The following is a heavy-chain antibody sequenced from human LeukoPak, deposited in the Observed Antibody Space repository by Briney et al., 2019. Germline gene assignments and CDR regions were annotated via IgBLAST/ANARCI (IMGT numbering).Heavy chain of an antibody. CDR3: ARGAYYYDGSGYWISPDAFDI. V-gene: IGHV3-23*01. Sequence: GGSLRLSCVASGFNFNTYAMSWVRQAPGKGLEWVSAISGSDPGTYYADSVKGRFTISRDNAKNSLYLQMNSLRAEDTAVYYCARGAYYYDGSGYWISPDAFDIWGQGTMVTVSS. CDR2: ISGSDPGT. D-gene: IGHD3-22*01. J-gene: IGHJ3*02. CDR1: GFNFNTYA.